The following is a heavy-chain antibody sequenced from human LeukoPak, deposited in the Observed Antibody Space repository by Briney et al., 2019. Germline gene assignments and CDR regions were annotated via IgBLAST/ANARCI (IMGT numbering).Heavy chain of an antibody. CDR2: ISGSGSRK. V-gene: IGHV3-23*01. D-gene: IGHD2-2*01. Sequence: GGSLRLSCAASGLTFSSYAMSWVRQAPGKGLELVSGISGSGSRKYYADSVKGRFTSSRDNSKNTLYLQMKSLRAEDTAVYYCAKIAVGQLLREAGIEYFQHWGQGTLVTVSS. CDR3: AKIAVGQLLREAGIEYFQH. CDR1: GLTFSSYA. J-gene: IGHJ1*01.